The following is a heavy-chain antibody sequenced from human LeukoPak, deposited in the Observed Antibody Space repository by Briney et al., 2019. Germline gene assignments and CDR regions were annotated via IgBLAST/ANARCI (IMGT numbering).Heavy chain of an antibody. J-gene: IGHJ4*02. V-gene: IGHV3-48*01. CDR3: AKGMPDMAYLDC. Sequence: GGSLRLSCAASGFTLSNDGMSWVRQAPGKGLEWVSYITISGGTYYADSVKGRFTISRDSAKNSLSLQMNSLRAEDTAVYYCAKGMPDMAYLDCWGQGTLVTVSS. D-gene: IGHD5-18*01. CDR2: ITISGGT. CDR1: GFTLSNDG.